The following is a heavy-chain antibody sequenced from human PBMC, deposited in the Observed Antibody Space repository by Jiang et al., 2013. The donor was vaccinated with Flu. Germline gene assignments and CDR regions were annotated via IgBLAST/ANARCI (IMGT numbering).Heavy chain of an antibody. CDR1: GASISGYY. CDR2: LSDSGST. D-gene: IGHD5/OR15-5a*01. V-gene: IGHV4-59*01. CDR3: ARGDVSRVYAGLLQF. Sequence: LLKPSETLSLTCTVSGASISGYYWSWVRQPPGKGLEWIGYLSDSGSTTYNPSLKSRVTISVDTSKNEFSLKLSPVTAADTAIYFCARGDVSRVYAGLLQFWGHGTLVTVSS. J-gene: IGHJ4*01.